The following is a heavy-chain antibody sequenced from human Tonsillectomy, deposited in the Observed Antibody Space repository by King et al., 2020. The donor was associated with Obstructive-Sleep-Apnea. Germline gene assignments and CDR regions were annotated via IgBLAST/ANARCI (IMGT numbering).Heavy chain of an antibody. D-gene: IGHD3-10*01. V-gene: IGHV3-7*01. J-gene: IGHJ4*02. CDR1: GFTFSSYW. Sequence: VQLVESGGGLVQPGGSLRLSCAASGFTFSSYWMSWVRQAPGKGLEWVANIKQDGSEKYYVDSVKGRFTISRDNAKSSLYLQMNSLRAEDTAVFYCARERGSGSYDIWGQGTLVTVSS. CDR2: IKQDGSEK. CDR3: ARERGSGSYDI.